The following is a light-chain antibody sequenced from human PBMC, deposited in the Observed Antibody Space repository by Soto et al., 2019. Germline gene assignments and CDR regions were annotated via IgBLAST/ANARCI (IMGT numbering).Light chain of an antibody. J-gene: IGKJ1*01. Sequence: EIVLTQSPGTLSLSPGERATLSCRASQSVTSSYLAWYQQKPGQAPRLLIYGASSRATGIPDRFSGSGSGTDFTLTISRLEPEDCAVYYCQQYSSSPWTFGQGTKVEIK. CDR3: QQYSSSPWT. CDR2: GAS. CDR1: QSVTSSY. V-gene: IGKV3-20*01.